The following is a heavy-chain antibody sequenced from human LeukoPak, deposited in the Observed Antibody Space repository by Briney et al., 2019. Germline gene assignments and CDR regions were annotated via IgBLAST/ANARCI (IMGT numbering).Heavy chain of an antibody. CDR1: GGSFSGYY. Sequence: SETLSLTCAVYGGSFSGYYWSWIRQPPGKGLEWIGEINHSGSTNYNPSLKSRVTISVDTSKNQFSLKLSSVTAADTAVYYCARVADTARGFDWFDPWGQGTVVTVSS. CDR2: INHSGST. J-gene: IGHJ5*02. D-gene: IGHD5-18*01. V-gene: IGHV4-34*01. CDR3: ARVADTARGFDWFDP.